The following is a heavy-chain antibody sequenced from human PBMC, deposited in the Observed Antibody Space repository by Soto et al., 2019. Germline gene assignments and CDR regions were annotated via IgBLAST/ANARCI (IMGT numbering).Heavy chain of an antibody. J-gene: IGHJ4*02. D-gene: IGHD3-16*01. CDR2: ISGSGGST. V-gene: IGHV3-23*01. CDR3: AKPIFSLDHYYFDY. CDR1: GFTFSSYA. Sequence: GGSLRLSCAASGFTFSSYAMSWVRQAPGKGLEWVSAISGSGGSTYYADSVKGRFTISRDISKNTLYLQMNSLRAEDTAVYYCAKPIFSLDHYYFDYWGQGTLVTVSS.